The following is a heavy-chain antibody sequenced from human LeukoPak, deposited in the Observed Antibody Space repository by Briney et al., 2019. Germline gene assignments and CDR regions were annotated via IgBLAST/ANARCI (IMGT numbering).Heavy chain of an antibody. CDR1: GDSISNYY. Sequence: PSETLSLTCTVSGDSISNYYWSWIRQPPGKGLEWIGYIHYSGSTNYSPSLKSRVTMSVDTSKNQFSLKLSSVTAADTAVYYCARETTKGYYYYMDVWGKGTTVTVSS. D-gene: IGHD4-11*01. V-gene: IGHV4-59*12. CDR3: ARETTKGYYYYMDV. CDR2: IHYSGST. J-gene: IGHJ6*03.